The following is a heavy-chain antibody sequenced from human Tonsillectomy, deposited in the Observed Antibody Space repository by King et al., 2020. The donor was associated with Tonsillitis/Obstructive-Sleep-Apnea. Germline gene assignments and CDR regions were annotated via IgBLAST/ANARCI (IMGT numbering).Heavy chain of an antibody. Sequence: HVQLQESGPGLVKPSETLSLTCTVSGGSISSYYWSWIRQPAGKGLEWIGRIYTSGSTNYNPSLKSRVTMSVDTTKNQFSLTLNSVTAADTAVYYCARGEWFGDLLYFFDYWGQGTLVTVSS. CDR2: IYTSGST. CDR3: ARGEWFGDLLYFFDY. J-gene: IGHJ4*02. CDR1: GGSISSYY. D-gene: IGHD3-10*01. V-gene: IGHV4-4*07.